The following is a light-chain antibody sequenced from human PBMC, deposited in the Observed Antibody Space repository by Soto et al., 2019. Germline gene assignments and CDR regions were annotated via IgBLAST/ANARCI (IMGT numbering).Light chain of an antibody. J-gene: IGKJ1*01. V-gene: IGKV3-11*01. CDR3: QQHLGRHT. CDR2: DAS. CDR1: QSVSGY. Sequence: DIVLTPSPVTLSLYPGESATLSCRASQSVSGYLVWYQQKPGQAPRLLIYDASTRAAGIPARFIGSGSGTDFTLTISSLEPEDSAVYYCQQHLGRHTFGQGTKVDIK.